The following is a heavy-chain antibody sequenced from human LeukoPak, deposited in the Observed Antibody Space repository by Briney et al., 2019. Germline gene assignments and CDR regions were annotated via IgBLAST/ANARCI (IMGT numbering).Heavy chain of an antibody. V-gene: IGHV3-74*01. CDR3: AREGPPGRFFNYYGMDV. Sequence: GGSLRLSCAASGFTFSSYWMHWVRQAPGKGLVWVSRINSDGSSTSYADSVKGRFTISRDNAKNTLYLQMNSLRAEDTAVYYCAREGPPGRFFNYYGMDVWGQGTTVTVSS. D-gene: IGHD3-10*01. CDR1: GFTFSSYW. J-gene: IGHJ6*02. CDR2: INSDGSST.